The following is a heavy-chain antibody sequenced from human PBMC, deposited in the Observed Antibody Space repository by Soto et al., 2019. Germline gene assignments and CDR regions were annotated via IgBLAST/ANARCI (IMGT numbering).Heavy chain of an antibody. V-gene: IGHV4-39*01. J-gene: IGHJ4*02. CDR1: WFSISGSSYC. CDR3: ARLRGGYSYANYFDS. CDR2: IYYSGST. Sequence: SVTPSLTRTIPWFSISGSSYCLGWNSQTPGKGLEWIGSIYYSGSTYYNPSLKSRVTISVDTSKNQFSLKLSSVTAADTAVYYCARLRGGYSYANYFDSWGQGTLVTVS. D-gene: IGHD5-18*01.